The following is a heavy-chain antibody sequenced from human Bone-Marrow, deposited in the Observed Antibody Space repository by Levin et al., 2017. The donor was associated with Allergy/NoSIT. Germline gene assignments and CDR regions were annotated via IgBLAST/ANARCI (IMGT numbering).Heavy chain of an antibody. V-gene: IGHV3-30-3*01. J-gene: IGHJ6*02. D-gene: IGHD6-13*01. CDR1: GFTFSSYA. CDR2: ISYDGSNK. CDR3: ARAPAAAGTLDWGPDYYGMDV. Sequence: AGGSLRLSCAASGFTFSSYAMHWVRQAPGKGLEWVAVISYDGSNKYYADSVKGRFTISRDNSKNTLYLQMNSLRAEDTAVYYCARAPAAAGTLDWGPDYYGMDVWGQGTTVTVSS.